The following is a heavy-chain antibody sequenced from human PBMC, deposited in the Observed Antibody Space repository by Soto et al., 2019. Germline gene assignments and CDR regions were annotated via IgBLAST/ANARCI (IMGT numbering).Heavy chain of an antibody. CDR1: GFTFRSFT. CDR2: ISSNSAYI. Sequence: GGSLRLSCAASGFTFRSFTMNWVRQAPGKGLEWVSTISSNSAYIYYTDALRGRFTISRDNAKSSLHLQMNSLRAEDTAVYYCTRDASRDSSARGWFDPWGPGTLVTVPS. V-gene: IGHV3-21*01. J-gene: IGHJ5*02. D-gene: IGHD6-13*01. CDR3: TRDASRDSSARGWFDP.